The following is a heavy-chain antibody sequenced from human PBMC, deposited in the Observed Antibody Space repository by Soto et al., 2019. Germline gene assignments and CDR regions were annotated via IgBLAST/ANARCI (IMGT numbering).Heavy chain of an antibody. V-gene: IGHV3-30-3*01. CDR2: ISYDGSNK. Sequence: PGGSLRLSCAASGFTFSSYAMHWVRQAPGKGLEWVAVISYDGSNKYYADSVKGRFTISRDNSKNTLYLQMNSLRAEDTAVYYCARDNSVKIAAAGPWGQGTLVTVSS. CDR3: ARDNSVKIAAAGP. CDR1: GFTFSSYA. D-gene: IGHD6-13*01. J-gene: IGHJ5*02.